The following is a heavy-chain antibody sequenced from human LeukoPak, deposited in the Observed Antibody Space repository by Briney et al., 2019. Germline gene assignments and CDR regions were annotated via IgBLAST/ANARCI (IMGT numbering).Heavy chain of an antibody. D-gene: IGHD3-10*01. CDR3: ARGARFGELSYYYYYNYMDV. CDR2: IRCNGGST. J-gene: IGHJ6*03. V-gene: IGHV3-23*01. CDR1: GFTFSSYG. Sequence: GGSLRLSCAASGFTFSSYGMRWVRQAPGKVLEWVSAIRCNGGSTYYADSVKGRFNISRDNSKNTLYLQMNSLRAEDTAVYYCARGARFGELSYYYYYNYMDVWGKGTTVTVSS.